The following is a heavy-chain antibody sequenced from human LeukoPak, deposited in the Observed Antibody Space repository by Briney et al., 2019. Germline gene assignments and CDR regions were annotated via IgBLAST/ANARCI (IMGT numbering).Heavy chain of an antibody. D-gene: IGHD3-16*01. Sequence: PGGSLRLSCAASGFTFSDYYMSWVRQAPGKGLEGGSYISSSGSTIYYADSVKGRFTITRDNAKNSLYLQMNSLRAEDTAVYYCARVGASAYDAFDIWGQGTMVTVSS. J-gene: IGHJ3*02. V-gene: IGHV3-11*01. CDR3: ARVGASAYDAFDI. CDR1: GFTFSDYY. CDR2: ISSSGSTI.